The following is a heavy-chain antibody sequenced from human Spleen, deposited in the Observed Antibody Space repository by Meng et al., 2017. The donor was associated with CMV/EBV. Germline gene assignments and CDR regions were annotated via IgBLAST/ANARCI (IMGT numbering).Heavy chain of an antibody. CDR1: GFTFSNAW. CDR2: INSDDSTT. CDR3: ARDCFGREDY. Sequence: GGSLRLSCAASGFTFSNAWMSWVRQAPGKGLEWVSVINSDDSTTTYADSVKGRFTISRDNAKNTVYLQMNSLRVEDTAVYYCARDCFGREDYWGQGTLVTVSS. V-gene: IGHV3-74*03. J-gene: IGHJ4*02. D-gene: IGHD3-10*01.